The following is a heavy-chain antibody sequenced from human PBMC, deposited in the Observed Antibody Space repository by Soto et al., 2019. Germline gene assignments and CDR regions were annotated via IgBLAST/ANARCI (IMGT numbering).Heavy chain of an antibody. CDR1: GDSISSSSYY. J-gene: IGHJ6*02. D-gene: IGHD2-15*01. CDR2: IFYSGTT. V-gene: IGHV4-39*01. CDR3: ARGAGSPTYYYGVDV. Sequence: PSETLSLTCTVSGDSISSSSYYWGWIRQPPEKGLEWIGNIFYSGTTYHNPSLKSRVTISVDTSKNQFSLNLSSVTAADTAVYYCARGAGSPTYYYGVDVWGQGTTVTVSS.